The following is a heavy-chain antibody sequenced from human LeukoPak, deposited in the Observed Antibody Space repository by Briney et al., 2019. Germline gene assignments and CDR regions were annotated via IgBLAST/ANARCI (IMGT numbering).Heavy chain of an antibody. Sequence: SQTLSLTCTVSGGSISSGSYYWSWIRQPAGKELQWIGRIYYSGSTYYNPSLKSRVTISVDTSKNQFSLKLSSVTAADTAVYYCAMSITMIIVIIKRPPTIDYWGQGTLVTVSS. CDR3: AMSITMIIVIIKRPPTIDY. V-gene: IGHV4-61*02. CDR1: GGSISSGSYY. CDR2: IYYSGST. J-gene: IGHJ4*02. D-gene: IGHD3-22*01.